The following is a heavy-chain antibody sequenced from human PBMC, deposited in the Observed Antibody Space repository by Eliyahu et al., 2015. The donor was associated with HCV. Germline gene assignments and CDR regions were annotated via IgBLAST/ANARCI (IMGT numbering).Heavy chain of an antibody. CDR1: GVTFSSQT. V-gene: IGHV3-30*03. J-gene: IGHJ4*02. Sequence: QVHLVQSGGGVVQPGTSVRLSCAVSGVTFSSQTMHGVRQAPGKGLEWVALISYDGSNTYYAESAEGRFTISRDNSQNTLYLQMNRLRVEDTAVYYCGRAFIGTYSHIDYWGQGTLVTVSS. CDR2: ISYDGSNT. CDR3: GRAFIGTYSHIDY. D-gene: IGHD3-10*01.